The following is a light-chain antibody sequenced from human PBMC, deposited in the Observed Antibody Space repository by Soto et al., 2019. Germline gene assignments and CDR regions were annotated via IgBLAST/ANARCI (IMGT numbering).Light chain of an antibody. J-gene: IGKJ4*01. CDR1: QSVSSY. CDR2: DAS. Sequence: EIVLTQSPATLSLSPGERATLSCRASQSVSSYLAWYQQKPGQAPRLLIYDASSRATGIPARFSGSGSGTDFSLTISSLEPADFAVYYCQQRSTWLTFGGGTRWIS. V-gene: IGKV3-11*01. CDR3: QQRSTWLT.